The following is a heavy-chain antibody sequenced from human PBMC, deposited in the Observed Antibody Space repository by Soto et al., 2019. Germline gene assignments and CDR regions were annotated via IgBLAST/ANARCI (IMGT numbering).Heavy chain of an antibody. CDR2: IGTAGDT. Sequence: AGSLRRSFAASVFPFSSYDLPCVRQATCRGLKWVSAIGTAGDTYYPGSVKGRFTISRENAKTSLYLQMNRLRAGDTAVYYCARATSLYYDFWSGYPYYFDYWGQGT. CDR1: VFPFSSYD. CDR3: ARATSLYYDFWSGYPYYFDY. D-gene: IGHD3-3*01. J-gene: IGHJ4*02. V-gene: IGHV3-13*01.